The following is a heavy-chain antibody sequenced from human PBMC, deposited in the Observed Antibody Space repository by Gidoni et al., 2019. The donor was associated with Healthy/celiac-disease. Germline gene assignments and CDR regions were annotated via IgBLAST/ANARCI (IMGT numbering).Heavy chain of an antibody. V-gene: IGHV4-31*03. CDR1: GCSISSGGYY. CDR3: AREARPLNLFAS. D-gene: IGHD6-6*01. J-gene: IGHJ4*02. Sequence: QVQLRESGTGLVKPSQTLSLTCTVSGCSISSGGYYWSWSRQHPGKGLEWIGYIYYSGSTYYNPSLKSRVTISVDTSKNQFSLKLSSVTAADTVVYHCAREARPLNLFASWGQGTLVTVSS. CDR2: IYYSGST.